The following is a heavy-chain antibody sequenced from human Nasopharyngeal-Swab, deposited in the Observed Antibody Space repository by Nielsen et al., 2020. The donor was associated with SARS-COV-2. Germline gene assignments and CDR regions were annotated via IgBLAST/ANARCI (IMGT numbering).Heavy chain of an antibody. CDR1: GFTFSSYS. Sequence: GGSLRLSCAVSGFTFSSYSMNWVRQAPGKGLEWVSSISSSSSYIYYADSVKGRFTISRDNAKNSLYLQMNSLRAEDTAVYYCAREVTIFYFDYWGQGTLVTVSS. CDR3: AREVTIFYFDY. D-gene: IGHD2-21*02. J-gene: IGHJ4*02. CDR2: ISSSSSYI. V-gene: IGHV3-21*01.